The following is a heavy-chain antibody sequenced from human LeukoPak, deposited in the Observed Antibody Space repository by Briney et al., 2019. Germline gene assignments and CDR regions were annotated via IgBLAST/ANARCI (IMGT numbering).Heavy chain of an antibody. J-gene: IGHJ3*02. CDR3: ASTAGMIVVVYAFDI. V-gene: IGHV1-2*02. CDR2: INPNSGGT. D-gene: IGHD3-22*01. Sequence: ASVKVSCKASGYTFTGYYMHRVRQAPGQGLEWMGWINPNSGGTNYAQKFQGRVTMTRDTSISTAYMELSRLRSDDTAVYYCASTAGMIVVVYAFDIWGQGTMVTVSS. CDR1: GYTFTGYY.